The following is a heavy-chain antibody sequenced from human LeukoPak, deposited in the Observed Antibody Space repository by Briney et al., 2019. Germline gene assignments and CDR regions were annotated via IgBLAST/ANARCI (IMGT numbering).Heavy chain of an antibody. CDR2: INAGNGNT. J-gene: IGHJ4*02. Sequence: GASVKVSCKASGYTFTSYAKHWVRQAPGQRLEWMGWINAGNGNTKYSQKFQGRVTITRDTSASTAYMELSSLRSEDTAVYYCACSVTTQFQGDYWGQGTLVTVSS. V-gene: IGHV1-3*01. CDR3: ACSVTTQFQGDY. D-gene: IGHD4-17*01. CDR1: GYTFTSYA.